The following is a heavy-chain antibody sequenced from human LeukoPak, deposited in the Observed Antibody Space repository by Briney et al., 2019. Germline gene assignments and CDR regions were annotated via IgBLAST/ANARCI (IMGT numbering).Heavy chain of an antibody. J-gene: IGHJ5*02. CDR1: GGSISSYY. D-gene: IGHD3-22*01. CDR3: ARLSLVRGYYDSSGYPATRYNWFDP. Sequence: SETLSLTCTVSGGSISSYYWSWIRQPPGKGLEWIGYIYYSGSTNYNPSLKSRVTISVDTSKNQFSLKLSSVTAADTAVYYYARLSLVRGYYDSSGYPATRYNWFDPWGQGTLVTVSS. CDR2: IYYSGST. V-gene: IGHV4-59*08.